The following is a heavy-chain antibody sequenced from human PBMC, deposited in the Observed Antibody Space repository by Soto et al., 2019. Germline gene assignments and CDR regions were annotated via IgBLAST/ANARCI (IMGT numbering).Heavy chain of an antibody. V-gene: IGHV4-34*01. J-gene: IGHJ4*02. Sequence: QVQLQQWGAGLLKPSETLSLTCAVYGGSFSGYYWSWIRQPPGKGLEWIGEINHSGSTNYNPSLKRRVTISVDTSKNQFSLKLSSVTAADTAVYYCARGNYDFWSGYSYYFDYWGQGTLVTVSS. CDR1: GGSFSGYY. CDR2: INHSGST. D-gene: IGHD3-3*01. CDR3: ARGNYDFWSGYSYYFDY.